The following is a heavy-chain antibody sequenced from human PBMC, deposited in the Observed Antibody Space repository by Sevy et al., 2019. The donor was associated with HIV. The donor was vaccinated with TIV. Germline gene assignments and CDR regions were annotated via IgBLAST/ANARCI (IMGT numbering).Heavy chain of an antibody. CDR1: GFSFRSYG. CDR3: GAGISWSDY. D-gene: IGHD6-13*01. J-gene: IGHJ4*02. CDR2: ISHDGSNK. Sequence: GGSLRLSCAASGFSFRSYGMHWVRQAPGKGLEWVALISHDGSNKYFADSVKGRFTISRDNSKNTLYLQMESLRVEDTAVYYRGAGISWSDYCGQGTLVTVSS. V-gene: IGHV3-30*03.